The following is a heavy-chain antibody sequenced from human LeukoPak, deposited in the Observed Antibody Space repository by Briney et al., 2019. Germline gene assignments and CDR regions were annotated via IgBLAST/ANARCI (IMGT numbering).Heavy chain of an antibody. J-gene: IGHJ4*02. V-gene: IGHV3-23*01. CDR1: GFTFSSYA. CDR3: AKEGSYYDSNGYVDY. Sequence: GGSLRLSCAASGFTFSSYAMCWVRPAPGKGLEWVSSISGSVSTIYYADSVNGRFTISRDNSKNMLHLQMSNLRAEDTAVYYCAKEGSYYDSNGYVDYWGQGTLVTVSS. D-gene: IGHD3-22*01. CDR2: ISGSVSTI.